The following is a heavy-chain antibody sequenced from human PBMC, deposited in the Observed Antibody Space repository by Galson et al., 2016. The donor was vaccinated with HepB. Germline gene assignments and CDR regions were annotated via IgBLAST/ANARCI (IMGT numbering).Heavy chain of an antibody. D-gene: IGHD5-24*01. CDR2: VSLTRSNA. CDR1: GDSFTDYL. J-gene: IGHJ4*02. V-gene: IGHV5-51*01. CDR3: ARLTQRPTRYFDY. Sequence: QSGAEVKKPGDSLKISCLVSGDSFTDYLIVWVRQMPGKGLDWMGIVSLTRSNARYSPPVHGHVTISVDRSINTAVLPWDSLKASDTGMYYCARLTQRPTRYFDYWGQGTQVTVSS.